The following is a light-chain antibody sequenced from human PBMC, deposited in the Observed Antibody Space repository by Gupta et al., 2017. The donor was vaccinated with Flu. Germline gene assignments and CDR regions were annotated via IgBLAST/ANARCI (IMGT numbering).Light chain of an antibody. CDR2: DDS. CDR1: DIAYKS. CDR3: QVWDISGDNVV. J-gene: IGLJ3*02. V-gene: IGLV3-21*02. Sequence: SSVLTQPPSLSVAPGQTASITCGGDDIAYKSVHWSPQRPGQAPVLVVYDDSERPSETPERFSGSNYGTTATVTISRVEAGDEADYYCQVWDISGDNVVFGGGTKLTVL.